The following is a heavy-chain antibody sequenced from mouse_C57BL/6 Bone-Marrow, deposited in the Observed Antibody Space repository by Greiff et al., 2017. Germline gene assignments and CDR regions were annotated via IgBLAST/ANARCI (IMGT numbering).Heavy chain of an antibody. Sequence: QVQLQQPGAELVKPGASVKLSCKASGYTFTSYWMQWVKQRPGQGLEWIGEIDPSDSYTNYNQKFKGKATLTVDTSSSTASMQLSSLTSEDSAVYYCESRKACAYWGEGTLVTVSA. J-gene: IGHJ3*01. CDR2: IDPSDSYT. V-gene: IGHV1-50*01. CDR3: ESRKACAY. CDR1: GYTFTSYW.